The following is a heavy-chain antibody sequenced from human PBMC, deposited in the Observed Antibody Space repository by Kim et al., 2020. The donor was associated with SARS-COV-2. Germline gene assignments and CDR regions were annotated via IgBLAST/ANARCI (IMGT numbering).Heavy chain of an antibody. J-gene: IGHJ5*02. CDR3: ARRDCSGGNCYPNGFDP. D-gene: IGHD2-15*01. CDR2: IYPGDSDT. Sequence: GESLKISCKGSGYSFTSYWIGWVRQMPGKGLEWMGIIYPGDSDTRYSPSFQGQVTISADKSISTAYLQWSSLKASDTAMYYCARRDCSGGNCYPNGFDPGAREPWSPSPQ. V-gene: IGHV5-51*01. CDR1: GYSFTSYW.